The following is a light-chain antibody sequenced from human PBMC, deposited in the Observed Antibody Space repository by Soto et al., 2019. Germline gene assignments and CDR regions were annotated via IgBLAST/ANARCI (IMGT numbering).Light chain of an antibody. V-gene: IGKV3-20*01. CDR3: HLCDKAPHP. CDR1: QSVTSRY. CDR2: AAS. Sequence: SGWRKAPGTLSLSPGERATLSCRVSQSVTSRYLAWYQQKPGQAPRLLIYAASNRATGIPDKFSGSGSGADYSLTISILQPEDSAVYYCHLCDKAPHPFGQATK. J-gene: IGKJ2*01.